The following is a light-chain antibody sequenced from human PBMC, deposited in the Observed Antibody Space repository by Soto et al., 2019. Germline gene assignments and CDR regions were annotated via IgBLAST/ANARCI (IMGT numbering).Light chain of an antibody. Sequence: DIQMTQSPSTLSASVGDSVTLTCRASQSISSWLAWYQQKPGKAPKLLISDASSLKSGVPSRFSGSGSATEFTLTISSLQPDDFATYYCQQYNSYSRTFGQGTKVDIK. J-gene: IGKJ1*01. V-gene: IGKV1-5*01. CDR1: QSISSW. CDR3: QQYNSYSRT. CDR2: DAS.